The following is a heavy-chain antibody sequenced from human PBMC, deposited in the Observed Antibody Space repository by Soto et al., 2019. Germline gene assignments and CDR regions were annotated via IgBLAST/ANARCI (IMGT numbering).Heavy chain of an antibody. CDR2: TYYKSKWYY. D-gene: IGHD3-3*01. Sequence: QKQLQLSGPGLVEPSQTLSLTCAISGDSVSSNSAGWNWVRQTPSRGLEWLGRTYYKSKWYYNSAVSVKSRITINPDTSKNQFSLQLNSVTPEDTAVYYCSRGSWDDVSGHYYMDVWGKGTTVTVSS. V-gene: IGHV6-1*01. CDR3: SRGSWDDVSGHYYMDV. J-gene: IGHJ6*03. CDR1: GDSVSSNSAG.